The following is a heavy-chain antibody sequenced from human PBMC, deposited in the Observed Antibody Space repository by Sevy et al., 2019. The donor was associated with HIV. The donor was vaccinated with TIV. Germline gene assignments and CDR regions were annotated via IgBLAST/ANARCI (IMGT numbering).Heavy chain of an antibody. CDR1: GFSFSNYA. D-gene: IGHD2-15*01. Sequence: GGSLRLSCTVSGFSFSNYAMTWVRQAPGKGLEYVSGISGSGGSTYYADSVKGRFTISRDNSKNTLHLQMNSLRAEDTAVYYCAKGDCSGGSCPIDSWGQGTLVTVSS. CDR3: AKGDCSGGSCPIDS. CDR2: ISGSGGST. J-gene: IGHJ4*02. V-gene: IGHV3-23*01.